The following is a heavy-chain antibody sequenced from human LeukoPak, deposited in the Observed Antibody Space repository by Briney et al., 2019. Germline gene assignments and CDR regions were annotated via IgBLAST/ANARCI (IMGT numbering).Heavy chain of an antibody. V-gene: IGHV4-34*01. CDR2: INHSGST. Sequence: SETLSLTCAVYGGSFSGYYWSWIRQPPGKGLEWIGEINHSGSTNYNPSLKSRVTISVDTSKNQFSLKLSSVPAADTAAYYCARRGRGYSYGSEDYWGQGTLVTVSS. CDR3: ARRGRGYSYGSEDY. J-gene: IGHJ4*02. D-gene: IGHD5-18*01. CDR1: GGSFSGYY.